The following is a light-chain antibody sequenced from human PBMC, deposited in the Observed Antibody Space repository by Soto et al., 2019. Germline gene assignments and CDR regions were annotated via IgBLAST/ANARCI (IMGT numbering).Light chain of an antibody. Sequence: EIVMTQSPATLSVSPGERATLSCRASQSVSTNLAWYQQKPGQAPRLLIYAASSRATGVPDRFSGSGSGTDFTLTISRLEPEDFAVYYCQHYVTSPLTFGGGTKVDIK. CDR2: AAS. J-gene: IGKJ4*01. CDR3: QHYVTSPLT. V-gene: IGKV3-20*01. CDR1: QSVSTN.